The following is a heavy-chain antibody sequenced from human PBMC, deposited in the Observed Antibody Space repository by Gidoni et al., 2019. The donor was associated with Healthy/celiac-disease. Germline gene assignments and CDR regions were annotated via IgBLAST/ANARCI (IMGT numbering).Heavy chain of an antibody. CDR2: IYYSGST. V-gene: IGHV4-39*01. CDR3: ARQGIAAAGTD. J-gene: IGHJ4*02. D-gene: IGHD6-13*01. CDR1: GGSISSSSYY. Sequence: QLQLQESGPGLVQPSETLSLTSTVSGGSISSSSYYWGWLRQPPGKGLEWIGSIYYSGSTYYNPSLKSRVTISVDTSKNQFSLKLSSVTAADTAVYYCARQGIAAAGTDWGQGTLVTVSS.